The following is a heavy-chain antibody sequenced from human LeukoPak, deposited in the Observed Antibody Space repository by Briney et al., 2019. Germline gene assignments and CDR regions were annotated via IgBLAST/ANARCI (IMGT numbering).Heavy chain of an antibody. CDR2: IKADGGEK. Sequence: GGSLRLSCAASGFTFSSYNMNWFRQTPGKGLEWVAKIKADGGEKDHVASVKGRFTISRDNAKNSLYLQMNSLRVEDTAVYYCARGGAARPDFWGQGTLVTVSS. CDR1: GFTFSSYN. V-gene: IGHV3-7*01. J-gene: IGHJ4*02. CDR3: ARGGAARPDF. D-gene: IGHD6-6*01.